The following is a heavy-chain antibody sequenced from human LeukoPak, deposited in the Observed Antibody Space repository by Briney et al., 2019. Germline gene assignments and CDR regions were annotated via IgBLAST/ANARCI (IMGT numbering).Heavy chain of an antibody. CDR1: GGSISSYY. D-gene: IGHD6-19*01. CDR2: IYYTGST. Sequence: SETLSLTCTVSGGSISSYYWSWIRQPPGKGLEWIGYIYYTGSTNYNPSLKSRVTISVDTSKNQFSLKLSSVTAPDTAVYYCARHRGSGWYSDSFDIWGQGTMVTVSS. V-gene: IGHV4-59*08. J-gene: IGHJ3*02. CDR3: ARHRGSGWYSDSFDI.